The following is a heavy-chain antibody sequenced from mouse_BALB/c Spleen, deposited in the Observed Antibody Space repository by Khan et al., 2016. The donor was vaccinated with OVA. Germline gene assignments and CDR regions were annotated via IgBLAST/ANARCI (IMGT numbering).Heavy chain of an antibody. Sequence: EVELVESGGDLVEPGGSLKLSCAASGFTFSTYGMSWVRQTPDKRLEWVATISTGGHYTYYPDSVRGRFTISRDNAKNTLYLQMTSLKSEDTAMFYCASLAYYYDSEVFAYWGQGTLVTVSA. D-gene: IGHD1-1*01. J-gene: IGHJ3*01. CDR2: ISTGGHYT. CDR1: GFTFSTYG. V-gene: IGHV5-6*01. CDR3: ASLAYYYDSEVFAY.